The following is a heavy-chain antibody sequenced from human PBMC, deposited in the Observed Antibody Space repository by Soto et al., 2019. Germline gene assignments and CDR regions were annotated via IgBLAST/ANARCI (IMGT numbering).Heavy chain of an antibody. V-gene: IGHV1-69*13. D-gene: IGHD3-9*01. CDR1: GGTFSSYA. CDR3: ARGGGYDILTGYYLAGPLEI. CDR2: IIPIFGTA. J-gene: IGHJ3*02. Sequence: SVKVSCKASGGTFSSYAISWVRQAPGQGLEWMGGIIPIFGTANYAQKFQGRVTITADESTSTAYMELSSLRSEDTAVYYCARGGGYDILTGYYLAGPLEIWGQGTMVTVSS.